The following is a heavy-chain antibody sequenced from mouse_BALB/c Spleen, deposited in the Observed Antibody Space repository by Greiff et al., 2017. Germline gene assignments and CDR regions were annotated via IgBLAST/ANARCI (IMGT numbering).Heavy chain of an antibody. J-gene: IGHJ3*01. Sequence: VQLQQSGPGLVKPSQSLSLTCTVTGYSITSDYAWNWIRQFPGNKLEWMGYISYSGSTSYNPSLKSRISITRDTSKNQFFLQLNSVTTEDTATYDCARGDGNYEWFAYWGQGTLVTVSA. CDR1: GYSITSDYA. D-gene: IGHD2-1*01. V-gene: IGHV3-2*02. CDR3: ARGDGNYEWFAY. CDR2: ISYSGST.